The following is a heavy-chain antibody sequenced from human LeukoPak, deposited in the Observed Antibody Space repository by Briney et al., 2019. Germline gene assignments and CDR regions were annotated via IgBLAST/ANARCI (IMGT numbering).Heavy chain of an antibody. J-gene: IGHJ2*01. CDR3: ARDLTYRSSPPGWYFDL. V-gene: IGHV3-21*01. Sequence: PGGSLRLSCAASGFPVSSNYMSWVRQAPGKGLEWVSSISSSGSYIYYEDSVKGRFTICRENANNSQYLQMDSLRAEDTALYYCARDLTYRSSPPGWYFDLWGRGALVTVSS. D-gene: IGHD6-6*01. CDR1: GFPVSSNY. CDR2: ISSSGSYI.